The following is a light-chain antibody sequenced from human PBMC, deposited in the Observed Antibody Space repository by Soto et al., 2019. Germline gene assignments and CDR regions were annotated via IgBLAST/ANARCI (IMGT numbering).Light chain of an antibody. CDR2: RTS. Sequence: EIVMTQSPATLSVSPGERATLSCRASQSISSNLAWYQQKPGQAPRLLMFRTSSRATGFPARFSGSGSGTEFNLTISSLQSEDFGVYYCQQYNNYMYSFGQGTKVDIK. J-gene: IGKJ2*01. CDR1: QSISSN. CDR3: QQYNNYMYS. V-gene: IGKV3-15*01.